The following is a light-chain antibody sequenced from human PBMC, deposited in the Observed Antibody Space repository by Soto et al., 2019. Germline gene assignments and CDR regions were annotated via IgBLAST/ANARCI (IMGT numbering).Light chain of an antibody. V-gene: IGLV2-14*01. J-gene: IGLJ1*01. Sequence: QSALTQPASVSGSPGQSITTSCTGTGSDVGGYDYVSWYQHHPGKAPKVMIYEVTNRPSGVSSRFSGSKSGNTASLTISGLLAEDEADYYCSSYTSSSTYVFGTGTKVTVL. CDR3: SSYTSSSTYV. CDR2: EVT. CDR1: GSDVGGYDY.